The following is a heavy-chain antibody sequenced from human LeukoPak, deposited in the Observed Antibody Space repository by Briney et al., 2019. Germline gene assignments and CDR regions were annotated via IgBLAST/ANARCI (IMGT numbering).Heavy chain of an antibody. Sequence: RSLRLSCAASGFTFSNHAIHWVRQAPGKGLEWVSVISNDGSNKYYADSVRGRFTISRDNSKNTLFLQMNSLRAEDTAVYYCAKDAYGQWLTQGGWLDPWGQGTLVTVSS. CDR3: AKDAYGQWLTQGGWLDP. CDR2: ISNDGSNK. D-gene: IGHD6-19*01. V-gene: IGHV3-30*18. CDR1: GFTFSNHA. J-gene: IGHJ5*02.